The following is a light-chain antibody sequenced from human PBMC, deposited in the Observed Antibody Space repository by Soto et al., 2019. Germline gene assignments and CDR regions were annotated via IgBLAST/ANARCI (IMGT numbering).Light chain of an antibody. CDR3: QQYAGSPRT. V-gene: IGKV3D-20*01. CDR1: PCDCRRS. Sequence: WTQAAVKISLSRGVGEERRCRATPCDCRRSLAWYQQKPGPAPRLLISDASNRAADIPDRFSFSGSGTDSTLTSSIRKPEDFAVYYCQQYAGSPRTVGQGTKVDIK. CDR2: DAS. J-gene: IGKJ1*01.